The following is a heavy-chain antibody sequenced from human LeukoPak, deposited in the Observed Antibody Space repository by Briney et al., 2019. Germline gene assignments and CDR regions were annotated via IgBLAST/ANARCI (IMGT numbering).Heavy chain of an antibody. D-gene: IGHD3-10*01. Sequence: GESLTLSCAASGFTFSSYALSWVRQPPGKGLEWVSAISGSGGSTYYADSVKGRFTISRDNSKNTLYLQMNSLRAEDTAVYYCAKGSAGSYGYWGQGTLVTVSS. CDR3: AKGSAGSYGY. CDR1: GFTFSSYA. V-gene: IGHV3-23*01. CDR2: ISGSGGST. J-gene: IGHJ4*02.